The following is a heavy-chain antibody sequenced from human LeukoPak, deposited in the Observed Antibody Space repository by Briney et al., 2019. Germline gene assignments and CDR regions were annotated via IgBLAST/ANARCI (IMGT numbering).Heavy chain of an antibody. D-gene: IGHD1-26*01. Sequence: GGSLRLSCAASGFSFSTYAMSWVRQAPGKGLEWVSAISAGGATIYYADSVKGRFTVSRDNSKNTLYLHMNSLRAEDTAIYYCAKDSGGTYFYYYYYMDVWGNGTTVTVSS. CDR3: AKDSGGTYFYYYYYMDV. V-gene: IGHV3-23*01. J-gene: IGHJ6*03. CDR2: ISAGGATI. CDR1: GFSFSTYA.